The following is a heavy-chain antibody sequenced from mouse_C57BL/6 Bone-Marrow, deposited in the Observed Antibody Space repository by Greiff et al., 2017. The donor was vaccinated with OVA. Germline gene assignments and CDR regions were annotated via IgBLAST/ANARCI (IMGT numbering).Heavy chain of an antibody. V-gene: IGHV14-3*01. Sequence: VQLQQPGAELVKPGASVKMSCKASGYTFTSYWITWVKQRPEQGLEWIGRIDPANGNTKYAPKFQGKATITADTSSNTAYLQLSSLTSEDTAIYYCANYYGSSYVDYWGQGTTLTVSS. CDR1: GYTFTSYW. D-gene: IGHD1-1*01. CDR3: ANYYGSSYVDY. CDR2: IDPANGNT. J-gene: IGHJ2*01.